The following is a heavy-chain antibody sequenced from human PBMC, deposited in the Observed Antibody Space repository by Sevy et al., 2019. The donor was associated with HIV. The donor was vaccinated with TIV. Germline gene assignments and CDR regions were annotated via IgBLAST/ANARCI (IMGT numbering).Heavy chain of an antibody. J-gene: IGHJ6*03. CDR1: GFTVRSNY. V-gene: IGHV3-66*02. D-gene: IGHD3-10*01. Sequence: GVSLRLSCAASGFTVRSNYMSWVRQAPGKGLEWVSVIYSGGSTYYADSVKGRFTISRDNSKNTLYLQMNSLRAEDTAVYYCARGVRGDYYYMDVWGKGTTVTVSS. CDR3: ARGVRGDYYYMDV. CDR2: IYSGGST.